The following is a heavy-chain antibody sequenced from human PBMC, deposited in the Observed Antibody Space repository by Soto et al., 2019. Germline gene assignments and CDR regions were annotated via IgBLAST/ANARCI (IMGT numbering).Heavy chain of an antibody. CDR2: INHVGGT. J-gene: IGHJ5*02. CDR1: GGSISSNY. V-gene: IGHV4-34*01. D-gene: IGHD3-16*01. Sequence: SETLSLTCTVSGGSISSNYWTGIRQPPGKGLEWIGEINHVGGTNYNPSLKSRVTMSVDTSQNQFSLRLISVTAADPAMYFCVRIRYQLPSSVLWLDPWGQGTPVTVSS. CDR3: VRIRYQLPSSVLWLDP.